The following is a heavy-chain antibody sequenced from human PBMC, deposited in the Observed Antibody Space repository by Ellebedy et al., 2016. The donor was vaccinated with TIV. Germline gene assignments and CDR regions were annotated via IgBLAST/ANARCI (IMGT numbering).Heavy chain of an antibody. D-gene: IGHD4-11*01. CDR1: GFTVSRNY. Sequence: GESLKISCAASGFTVSRNYMSWVRQAPGKGLEWVSVISSGCSTYYADSVKGRFTISRDNSKNTLYLQMNSLRAEDTAVYYCAREPVPTWAFDYWGQGTLVTVSS. CDR2: ISSGCST. J-gene: IGHJ4*02. CDR3: AREPVPTWAFDY. V-gene: IGHV3-66*01.